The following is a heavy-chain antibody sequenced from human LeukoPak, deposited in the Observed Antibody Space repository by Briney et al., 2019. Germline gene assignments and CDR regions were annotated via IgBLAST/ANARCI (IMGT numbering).Heavy chain of an antibody. Sequence: SETLSLTCTVSGGSISSYYWSWIRQPPGKGLEWIGYIYYSGSTNYNPSLKSRVTISVDTSKNQFSLKLSSVTAADTAVYYCASRIIVGAGYYFDYWGQGTQVTVSS. CDR1: GGSISSYY. CDR2: IYYSGST. D-gene: IGHD1-26*01. CDR3: ASRIIVGAGYYFDY. V-gene: IGHV4-59*08. J-gene: IGHJ4*02.